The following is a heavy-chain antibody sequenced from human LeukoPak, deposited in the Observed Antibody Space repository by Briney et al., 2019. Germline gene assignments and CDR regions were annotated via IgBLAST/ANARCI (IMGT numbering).Heavy chain of an antibody. CDR3: ARGGGYGSGSYYKAAQGRVFFDY. Sequence: PGRSLRLSCAASGFTFSSYGMHWVRQAPGKGLEWVAVISYDGSNKYYADSVKGRFTISRDNSKNTLYLQMNSLRAEDTAVYYCARGGGYGSGSYYKAAQGRVFFDYWGQGTLVTVSS. D-gene: IGHD3-10*01. CDR1: GFTFSSYG. CDR2: ISYDGSNK. J-gene: IGHJ4*02. V-gene: IGHV3-30*03.